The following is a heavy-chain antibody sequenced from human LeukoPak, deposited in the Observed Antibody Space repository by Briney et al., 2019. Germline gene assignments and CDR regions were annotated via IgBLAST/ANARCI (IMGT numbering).Heavy chain of an antibody. Sequence: PGRSLRLSCAASGFTFSSYAMHWVRQAPGKGLEWVAVISYDGSNRYYGDSVKGRFTIYRDNSMNTLYLQMNSLRAEDSAVYYCAKDYDILTGYSIGYYFDYWGQGTLVTVSS. CDR2: ISYDGSNR. V-gene: IGHV3-30*18. D-gene: IGHD3-9*01. CDR3: AKDYDILTGYSIGYYFDY. J-gene: IGHJ4*02. CDR1: GFTFSSYA.